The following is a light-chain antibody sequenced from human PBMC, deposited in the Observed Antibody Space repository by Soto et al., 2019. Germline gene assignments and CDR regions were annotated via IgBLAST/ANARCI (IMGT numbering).Light chain of an antibody. J-gene: IGKJ5*01. CDR3: QQYNNWPIT. Sequence: EIVLKQSPGTLSLSPGERATLSCRASQSVSGRYLAWYQQKPGQAPRLLIYDASTRATGTPARFSGSGSGTKFTLSISSLQSEDFAVYYCQQYNNWPITFGQGTRLEIK. CDR2: DAS. CDR1: QSVSGRY. V-gene: IGKV3D-15*01.